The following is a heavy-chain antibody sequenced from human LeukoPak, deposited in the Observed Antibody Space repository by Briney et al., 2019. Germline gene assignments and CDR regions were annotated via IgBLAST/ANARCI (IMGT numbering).Heavy chain of an antibody. D-gene: IGHD3-9*01. CDR3: ARGLGYDILTGYSRDAFDI. Sequence: SETLSLTCTVSGGSISSYYWSWIRQPPGKGLEWIGYIYYSGSTNYNPSLKSRVTISVDTSKNQFSLKLSSVTAADTAVYYCARGLGYDILTGYSRDAFDIWGQGTMVTVSS. J-gene: IGHJ3*02. CDR1: GGSISSYY. V-gene: IGHV4-59*01. CDR2: IYYSGST.